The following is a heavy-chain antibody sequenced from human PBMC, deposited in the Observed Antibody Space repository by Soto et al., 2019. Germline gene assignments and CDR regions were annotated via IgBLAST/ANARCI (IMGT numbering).Heavy chain of an antibody. V-gene: IGHV3-23*01. CDR1: GFTFSSYA. J-gene: IGHJ4*02. CDR3: AKNYYFDC. CDR2: ILGGGST. Sequence: PGGSLRLSCAAAGFTFSSYAMSWGRHTPGKWLEWVSCILGGGSTYYADSVKGRFTISRDNSKNTVFLQMNSLRVEDTAVYYCAKNYYFDCWGQGTLVTVSS.